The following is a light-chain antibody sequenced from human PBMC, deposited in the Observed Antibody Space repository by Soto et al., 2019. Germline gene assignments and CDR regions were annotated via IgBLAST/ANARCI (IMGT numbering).Light chain of an antibody. CDR2: DVS. CDR3: SSYTTSNTRQIV. V-gene: IGLV2-14*01. J-gene: IGLJ1*01. CDR1: SSDDGGYNY. Sequence: QSALTQPASVSGSPGQSITISCTGTSSDDGGYNYVSWYQQHPGKAPKFMIYDVSNRPSGVSNRFSGSKSGNTASLPISGLQAEDEADYYCSSYTTSNTRQIVFGTGTKVTVL.